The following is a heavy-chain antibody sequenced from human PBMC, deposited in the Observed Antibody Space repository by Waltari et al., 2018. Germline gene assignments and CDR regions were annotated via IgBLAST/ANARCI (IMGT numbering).Heavy chain of an antibody. CDR1: GDSMSSSDW. D-gene: IGHD2-15*01. V-gene: IGHV4-4*02. J-gene: IGHJ4*02. CDR3: ARDRGRGIYLDS. CDR2: IQRSGRT. Sequence: QTQLQESGPGLVKPSGTLSLTCTVSGDSMSSSDWWSWVRQTPEKGLEWTGQIQRSGRTHYNPSFESRVTISIDTSKNQFSLKVTSTTAADTAVYYCARDRGRGIYLDSWGRGTLVTVSP.